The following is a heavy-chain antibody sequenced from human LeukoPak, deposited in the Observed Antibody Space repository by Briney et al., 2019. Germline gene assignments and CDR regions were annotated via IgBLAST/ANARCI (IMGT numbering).Heavy chain of an antibody. J-gene: IGHJ1*01. CDR1: GYTFTSYG. V-gene: IGHV1-18*01. Sequence: ASVKVSCKASGYTFTSYGISWVRQAPGQGLEWMGWISAYNGNTNYAQKLQGRVTMTTDTSTSTAYMELRSLRSDDTAVSYCVVDDSSGYSQYFQHWGQGTLVTVSS. D-gene: IGHD3-22*01. CDR2: ISAYNGNT. CDR3: VVDDSSGYSQYFQH.